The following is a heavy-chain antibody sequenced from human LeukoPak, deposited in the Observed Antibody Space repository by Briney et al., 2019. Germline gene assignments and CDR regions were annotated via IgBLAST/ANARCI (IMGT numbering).Heavy chain of an antibody. Sequence: PSGTLSLICSVSAGSISSYYWNCMRQPPRKELEWIEYIYYSGSTNYNPSLKSRVTISVDTSKHQFSLKLTSVTAADTAVYYCASFDDSGYFEYWGQGTLVTVSA. V-gene: IGHV4-59*07. CDR1: AGSISSYY. CDR2: IYYSGST. D-gene: IGHD3-22*01. J-gene: IGHJ4*02. CDR3: ASFDDSGYFEY.